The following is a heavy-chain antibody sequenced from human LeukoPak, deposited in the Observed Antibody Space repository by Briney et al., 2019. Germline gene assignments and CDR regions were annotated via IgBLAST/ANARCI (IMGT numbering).Heavy chain of an antibody. D-gene: IGHD6-13*01. CDR3: ARDVTPGVLYSSSSFDC. V-gene: IGHV3-30*02. Sequence: GGSLRLSCAASGFTFSSYGMHWVRQAPGKGLEWVAFIRYDGSNKYYADSVKGRFTISRDNSKNTLYLQMNSLRAEDTAVYYCARDVTPGVLYSSSSFDCWGQGTLVTVSS. J-gene: IGHJ4*02. CDR1: GFTFSSYG. CDR2: IRYDGSNK.